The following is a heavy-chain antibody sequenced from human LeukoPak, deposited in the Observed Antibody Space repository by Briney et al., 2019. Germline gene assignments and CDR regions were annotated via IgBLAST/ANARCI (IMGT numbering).Heavy chain of an antibody. CDR3: SRLSAMLRGPEPFYYFEY. CDR1: GFTFSSYS. V-gene: IGHV3-21*01. Sequence: GGSLRLSCAASGFTFSSYSVNWVRQAPGKGLEWVSSISSSSSYIYYADSVKGRFTISRDNAKNSLFLQMYNLRAEDTAVYYCSRLSAMLRGPEPFYYFEYWGQGILVTVSS. D-gene: IGHD3-10*01. J-gene: IGHJ4*02. CDR2: ISSSSSYI.